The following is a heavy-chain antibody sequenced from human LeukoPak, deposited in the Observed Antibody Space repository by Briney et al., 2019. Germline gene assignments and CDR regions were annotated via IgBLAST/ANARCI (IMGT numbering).Heavy chain of an antibody. CDR2: ISAYNGNT. J-gene: IGHJ4*02. CDR3: ARDRATTVTTWAEIDY. D-gene: IGHD4-17*01. Sequence: GASVKVSCKASGYTFTSYGISWVRQAPGQGLEWMGWISAYNGNTNYAQKLQGRVTMTTDTSTSTAYMELRSLRSDDTAVYYCARDRATTVTTWAEIDYWGQGTLVTVSP. CDR1: GYTFTSYG. V-gene: IGHV1-18*01.